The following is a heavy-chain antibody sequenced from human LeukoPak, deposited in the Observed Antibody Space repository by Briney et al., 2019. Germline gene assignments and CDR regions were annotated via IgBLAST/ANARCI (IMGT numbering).Heavy chain of an antibody. V-gene: IGHV4-39*02. Sequence: PSETLSLTCTVSGGSVSSTSYYWGWIRQPPGKGLEWIGSIFSSGSIYYNPSLKSRVTISVDTSKNHFSLKLSSVTAADTALYYCASSSGGGTSTSGYYYVPHDYWGQGTLVTASS. CDR2: IFSSGSI. J-gene: IGHJ4*02. CDR3: ASSSGGGTSTSGYYYVPHDY. D-gene: IGHD3-22*01. CDR1: GGSVSSTSYY.